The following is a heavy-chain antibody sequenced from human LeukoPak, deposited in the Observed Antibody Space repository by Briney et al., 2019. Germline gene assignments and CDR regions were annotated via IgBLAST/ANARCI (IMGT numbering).Heavy chain of an antibody. CDR2: ISYDGSNK. Sequence: HSGGSLRLSCAASGFTFSSYGMHWVRQAPGRGLEWVAVISYDGSNKYYADSVKGRFTISRDNSKNTLYLQMNSLRAEDTAVYYRNSGYDGDYWGQGTLVTVSS. V-gene: IGHV3-30*03. J-gene: IGHJ4*02. CDR1: GFTFSSYG. D-gene: IGHD5-12*01. CDR3: NSGYDGDY.